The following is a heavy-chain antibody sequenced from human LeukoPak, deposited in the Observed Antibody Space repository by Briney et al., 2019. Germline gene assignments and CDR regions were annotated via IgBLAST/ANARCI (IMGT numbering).Heavy chain of an antibody. D-gene: IGHD5-24*01. CDR3: ARTEGMATFRRGAFDI. CDR2: ISGSGGST. J-gene: IGHJ3*02. V-gene: IGHV3-23*01. Sequence: GGSLRLSCAASGFTFSSYGMSWVRQAPGKGLEWVSAISGSGGSTYYADSVKGRFTISRDNSKNTLYLQMGSLRAEDMAVYYCARTEGMATFRRGAFDIWGQGTMVTVSS. CDR1: GFTFSSYG.